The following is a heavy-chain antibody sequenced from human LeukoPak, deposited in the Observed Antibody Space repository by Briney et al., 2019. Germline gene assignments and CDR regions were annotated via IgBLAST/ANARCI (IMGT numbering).Heavy chain of an antibody. J-gene: IGHJ3*02. V-gene: IGHV3-11*01. D-gene: IGHD3-22*01. CDR3: ARDFLYYYDSSGFQRAHDALDI. CDR2: ISSSGSTI. CDR1: GFTFSDYY. Sequence: GGSLRLSCAASGFTFSDYYMSWIRQAPGKGLEWVSYISSSGSTIYYADSVKGRFTISRDNAKNSLYLQMNSLRAEDTAVYYCARDFLYYYDSSGFQRAHDALDIWGQGTMVTVSS.